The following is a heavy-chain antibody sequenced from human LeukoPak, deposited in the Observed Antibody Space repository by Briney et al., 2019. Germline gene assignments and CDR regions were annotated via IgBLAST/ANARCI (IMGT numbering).Heavy chain of an antibody. CDR1: GFIVTSNY. CDR2: IYSDGNT. Sequence: GGSLSLSCAVSGFIVTSNYMSWVRQAPGRGLEWVSVIYSDGNTYYAGSVKGRFTISRDNSKNTVYLQMNSLRVDDTAVYYCAIHTWDYWGQGTLVTVSS. J-gene: IGHJ4*02. V-gene: IGHV3-66*04. CDR3: AIHTWDY.